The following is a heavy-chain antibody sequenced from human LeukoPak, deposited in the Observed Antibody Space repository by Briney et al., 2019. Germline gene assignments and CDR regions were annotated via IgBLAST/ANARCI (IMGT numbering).Heavy chain of an antibody. CDR3: AKDLHPNGVTYYPIDY. CDR2: ISGSGGST. J-gene: IGHJ4*02. CDR1: GFTFSTYV. V-gene: IGHV3-23*01. Sequence: PGGSLRLSCAVSGFTFSTYVMNWVRQAPGKGLEWVSGISGSGGSTYYADSVKGRFTISRDNSKNTLYLQLSSLRADDTAVYHCAKDLHPNGVTYYPIDYWGPGTLVTVSS. D-gene: IGHD1-26*01.